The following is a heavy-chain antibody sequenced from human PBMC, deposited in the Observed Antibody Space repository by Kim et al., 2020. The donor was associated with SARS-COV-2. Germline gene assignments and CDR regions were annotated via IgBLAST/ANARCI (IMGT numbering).Heavy chain of an antibody. Sequence: SETLSLTCAVSGGSISSSNWWSWVRQPPGKGLEWIGEIYHSGSTNYNPSLKSRVTISVDKSKNQFSLKLSSVTAADTAVYYCASCVTGVTSCSFDYWGQGTLVTVSS. CDR3: ASCVTGVTSCSFDY. D-gene: IGHD2-2*01. V-gene: IGHV4-4*02. CDR1: GGSISSSNW. J-gene: IGHJ4*02. CDR2: IYHSGST.